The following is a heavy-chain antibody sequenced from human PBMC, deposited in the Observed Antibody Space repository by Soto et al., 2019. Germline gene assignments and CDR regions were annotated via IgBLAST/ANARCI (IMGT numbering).Heavy chain of an antibody. D-gene: IGHD2-2*01. V-gene: IGHV1-69*08. Sequence: QVQLVQSGAEVKKPGSSVKVSCKASGGTFSSYTISWVRQAPGQGLEWMGRIIPILGIANYAQNFQGRVTITADKSTSTAYMELSSLRSEDTAVYYCARDKRCSSTSCYPDYWGQGTLVTVSS. CDR2: IIPILGIA. CDR1: GGTFSSYT. CDR3: ARDKRCSSTSCYPDY. J-gene: IGHJ4*02.